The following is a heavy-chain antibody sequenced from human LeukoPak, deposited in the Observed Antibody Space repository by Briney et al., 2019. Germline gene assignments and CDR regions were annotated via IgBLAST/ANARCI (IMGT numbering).Heavy chain of an antibody. D-gene: IGHD2-2*01. CDR3: VSFYETY. CDR1: GNYW. CDR2: INSDGSWT. J-gene: IGHJ4*02. Sequence: GGSLRLSCAAPGNYWMHWVRQAPGKGLVWVSHINSDGSWTSYADSVKGRFTISKDNAKNTVYLQMNNLRAEDTAVYYCVSFYETYWGRGTLVTVSS. V-gene: IGHV3-74*01.